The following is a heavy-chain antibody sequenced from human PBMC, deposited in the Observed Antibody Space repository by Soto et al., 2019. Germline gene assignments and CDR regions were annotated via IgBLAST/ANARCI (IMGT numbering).Heavy chain of an antibody. J-gene: IGHJ4*02. CDR2: ISGSGGST. CDR1: GFTFSNYA. D-gene: IGHD3-3*01. Sequence: GGSLRLSCAASGFTFSNYALTWVRQAPGKGLEWVSSISGSGGSTHYADSVQGRFTISRDNSKNTMYLQMNSLRAEDTAVYYCAKDLTDFWSGYQFCPDYWGQGTLVTVSS. V-gene: IGHV3-23*01. CDR3: AKDLTDFWSGYQFCPDY.